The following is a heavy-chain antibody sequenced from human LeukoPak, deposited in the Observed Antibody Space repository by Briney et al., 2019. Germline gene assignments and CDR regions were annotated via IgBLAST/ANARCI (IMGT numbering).Heavy chain of an antibody. CDR3: ARLPFTMVRGVMYFFDY. J-gene: IGHJ4*02. CDR2: IYYSGST. D-gene: IGHD3-10*01. CDR1: GGSISSSSYY. V-gene: IGHV4-39*01. Sequence: PSETLSLTCTVSGGSISSSSYYWGWIRQPPGKGLEWIGSIYYSGSTYYNPSLKSRVTISVDTSKNQFSLKLSSVTAADTAVHYCARLPFTMVRGVMYFFDYWGQGTLVTVSS.